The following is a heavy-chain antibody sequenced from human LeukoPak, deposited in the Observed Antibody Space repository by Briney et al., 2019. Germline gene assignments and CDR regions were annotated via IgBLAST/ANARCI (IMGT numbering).Heavy chain of an antibody. Sequence: SETLSLTCTVSGGSISSSSYYWGWIRQPPGKGLEWIGSIYYSGSTYYNPSLKSRVTISVDTSKNQFSLKLSSVTAADTAVYYCARLAHVDYYDSSGYDYWGQGTLVTVSS. J-gene: IGHJ4*02. V-gene: IGHV4-39*01. D-gene: IGHD3-22*01. CDR1: GGSISSSSYY. CDR2: IYYSGST. CDR3: ARLAHVDYYDSSGYDY.